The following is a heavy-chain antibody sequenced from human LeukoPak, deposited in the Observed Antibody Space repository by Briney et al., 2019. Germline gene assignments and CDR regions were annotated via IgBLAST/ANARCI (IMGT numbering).Heavy chain of an antibody. CDR2: IYPGDSDT. CDR3: ARCRPGYYYEGIDY. J-gene: IGHJ4*02. D-gene: IGHD3-22*01. V-gene: IGHV5-51*01. CDR1: GYSFTSYW. Sequence: GASVKVSCKASGYSFTSYWIGWVRQMPGKGLEWMGIIYPGDSDTRYSPSFQGQVTISADKSISTAYLQWSSLKASDTAMYYCARCRPGYYYEGIDYWGQGTLVTVSS.